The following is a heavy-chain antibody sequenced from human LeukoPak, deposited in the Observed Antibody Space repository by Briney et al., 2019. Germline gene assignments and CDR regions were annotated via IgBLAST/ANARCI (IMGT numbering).Heavy chain of an antibody. Sequence: SETLSLTCTVSGGSISSGGYYWSWIRQHPGKGLEWIGYIYYSGSTYYNPSLKSRVTISVDTSKNQFSLKLSSVTAADTAVYYCARGYSSGWSWDYWGQGTLVTVS. CDR2: IYYSGST. J-gene: IGHJ4*02. V-gene: IGHV4-31*03. D-gene: IGHD6-19*01. CDR3: ARGYSSGWSWDY. CDR1: GGSISSGGYY.